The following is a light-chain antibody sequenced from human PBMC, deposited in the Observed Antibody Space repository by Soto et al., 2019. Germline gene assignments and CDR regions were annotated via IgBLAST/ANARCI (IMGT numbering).Light chain of an antibody. V-gene: IGLV7-43*01. Sequence: QTVVTQEPSLTVSPGGTVTHTCASSTGAVTSGNYASWFQQKPGQAPRTLIYTTNNKHSWTPARFSGSLLGDKAALTLSGAQPEDEAEYYCLLYYGGAHLVFGGGTKLTVL. J-gene: IGLJ3*02. CDR1: TGAVTSGNY. CDR2: TTN. CDR3: LLYYGGAHLV.